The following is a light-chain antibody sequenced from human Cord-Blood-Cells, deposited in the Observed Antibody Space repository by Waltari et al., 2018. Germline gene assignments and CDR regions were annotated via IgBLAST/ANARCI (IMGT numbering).Light chain of an antibody. Sequence: DIQMNQSPSSLSASVGDRVTITFQASQDISNYLNWYQQKPGKAPKLLIYDASNLETGVPSRFSGSGSGTDFTFTISSLQPEDIATYYCQQYDNLLFTFGPGTKVDIK. CDR2: DAS. J-gene: IGKJ3*01. CDR3: QQYDNLLFT. V-gene: IGKV1-33*01. CDR1: QDISNY.